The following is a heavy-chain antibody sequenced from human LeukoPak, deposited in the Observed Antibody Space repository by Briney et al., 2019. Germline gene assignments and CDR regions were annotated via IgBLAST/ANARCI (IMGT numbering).Heavy chain of an antibody. CDR2: INTNTGNP. CDR1: GYTFTSYA. J-gene: IGHJ6*02. CDR3: ARDNYYDSSGYYFSYYYYGMDV. D-gene: IGHD3-22*01. V-gene: IGHV7-4-1*02. Sequence: GASVKVSCKASGYTFTSYAMNWVRQAPGQGLEWMGWINTNTGNPTYAQGFTGRFVFSLDTSVSTAYLQVSSLKAEDTAVYYCARDNYYDSSGYYFSYYYYGMDVWGQGTTVTVSS.